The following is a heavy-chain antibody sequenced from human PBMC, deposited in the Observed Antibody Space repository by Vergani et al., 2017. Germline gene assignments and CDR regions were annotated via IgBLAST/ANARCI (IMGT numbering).Heavy chain of an antibody. CDR3: ASKRGACRAAYCHSYDF. J-gene: IGHJ4*02. V-gene: IGHV4-59*05. D-gene: IGHD2-15*01. CDR1: GFNFRTYA. Sequence: VLLVESGGGLVQPGGSLRLSCAASGFNFRTYAMNWVRQAPGKGLEWIGSMDYSGSTSYNPSLESRISISFETPKNQFSLRLTSVTAADTAVYYCASKRGACRAAYCHSYDFWGPGTLVGVSS. CDR2: MDYSGST.